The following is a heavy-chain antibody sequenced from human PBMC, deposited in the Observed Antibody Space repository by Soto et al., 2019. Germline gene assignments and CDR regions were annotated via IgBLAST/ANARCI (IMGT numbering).Heavy chain of an antibody. CDR3: ARDGRGARYCSGGSCSDDAFDI. CDR2: ISSSSSTI. CDR1: GFTFSSYS. V-gene: IGHV3-48*02. J-gene: IGHJ3*02. D-gene: IGHD2-15*01. Sequence: GGSLRLSCAASGFTFSSYSMNWVRQAPGKGLAWVSYISSSSSTIYYADSVKGRFTISRDNAKNSLYLQMNSLRDEDTAVYYCARDGRGARYCSGGSCSDDAFDIWGQETMVAVSS.